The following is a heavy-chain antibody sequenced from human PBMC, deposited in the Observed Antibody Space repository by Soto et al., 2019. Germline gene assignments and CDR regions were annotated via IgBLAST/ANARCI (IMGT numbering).Heavy chain of an antibody. D-gene: IGHD6-25*01. Sequence: GGSLRLSCAPSGFTFRDLWMTWVRQAPGKGLEWVANINPHGSQQFYADSVKGRFTISRDNAETSLYLQLTNLRVEDTAVYFCARDNGRRDDYWGQGTLVTVS. J-gene: IGHJ4*02. V-gene: IGHV3-7*01. CDR1: GFTFRDLW. CDR3: ARDNGRRDDY. CDR2: INPHGSQQ.